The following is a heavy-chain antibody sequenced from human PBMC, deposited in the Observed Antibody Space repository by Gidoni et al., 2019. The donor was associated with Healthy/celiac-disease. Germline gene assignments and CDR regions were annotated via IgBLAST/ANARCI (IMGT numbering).Heavy chain of an antibody. CDR3: ARAPSYGDYDWFDP. CDR1: GGSFSGYY. D-gene: IGHD4-17*01. J-gene: IGHJ5*02. Sequence: QLQLQQLGAGLLNPSETLSLTCAVYGGSFSGYYWSWIRQPPGKGLEWIGEINHSGSTNYNPSLKSRVTISVDTSKNQFSPKLSSVTAADTAVYYCARAPSYGDYDWFDPWGQGTLVTVSS. V-gene: IGHV4-34*01. CDR2: INHSGST.